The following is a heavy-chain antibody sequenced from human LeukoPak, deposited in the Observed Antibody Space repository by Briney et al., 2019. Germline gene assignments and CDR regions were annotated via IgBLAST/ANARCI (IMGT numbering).Heavy chain of an antibody. V-gene: IGHV3-11*04. CDR1: GFTFSDYY. CDR2: ISSSGSTI. Sequence: GGSLRLSRAASGFTFSDYYMSWIRQAPGKGLEWVSYISSSGSTIYYADSVKGRFTISRDNAKNSLYLQMNSLRAEDTAVYYCARIKRYSRFDIWGQGTMVTVSS. CDR3: ARIKRYSRFDI. J-gene: IGHJ3*02. D-gene: IGHD6-13*01.